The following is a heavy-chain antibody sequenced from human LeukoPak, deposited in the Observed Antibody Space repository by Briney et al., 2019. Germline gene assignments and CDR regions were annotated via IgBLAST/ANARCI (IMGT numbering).Heavy chain of an antibody. D-gene: IGHD3-10*01. Sequence: ASVKVSCKASGGTFSSYSISWVRQAPEQGLEWMGGIIPVFGTANYAQKFQGRVTISADESTRTVYMELSSLRSEDTAVYYCARELLWFGSGLGYWGQGTLVTVSS. CDR3: ARELLWFGSGLGY. V-gene: IGHV1-69*13. J-gene: IGHJ4*02. CDR2: IIPVFGTA. CDR1: GGTFSSYS.